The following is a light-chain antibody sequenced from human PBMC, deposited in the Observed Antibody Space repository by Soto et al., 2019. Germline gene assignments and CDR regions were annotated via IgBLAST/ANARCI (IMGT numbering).Light chain of an antibody. J-gene: IGKJ1*01. V-gene: IGKV3-15*01. CDR1: QSLNTN. CDR3: QQYNNFWT. Sequence: EIVMTQSPATLSVSPGERATLSCRASQSLNTNLAWYQQKPGQAPRLLIYGASTRATGIPARFSGSGSGTEFTLTISSLQYEDFAVYYCQQYNNFWTFGQGTKVEIK. CDR2: GAS.